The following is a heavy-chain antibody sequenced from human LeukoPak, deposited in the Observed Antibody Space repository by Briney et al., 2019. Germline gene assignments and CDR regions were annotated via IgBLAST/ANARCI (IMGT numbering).Heavy chain of an antibody. J-gene: IGHJ6*03. V-gene: IGHV4-34*01. Sequence: SETLSLTCAVYGGSFSGYYWSWIRQPPGKGLEWIGEINHSGSTNYNPSLKSRVTISVDTSKNQFSLKLSPVTAADTAVYYCARDRFDDSNGYYYHSYYYMNVWGKGTTVTVSS. CDR1: GGSFSGYY. CDR3: ARDRFDDSNGYYYHSYYYMNV. D-gene: IGHD3-22*01. CDR2: INHSGST.